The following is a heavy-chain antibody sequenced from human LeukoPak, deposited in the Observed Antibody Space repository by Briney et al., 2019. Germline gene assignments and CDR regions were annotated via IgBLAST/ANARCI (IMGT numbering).Heavy chain of an antibody. CDR1: GFTFSSYW. Sequence: GGSLRLSCAASGFTFSSYWMSWVRQAPGKGLEWVANIKQDGSEKYYVDSVKGRFTISRDNAKNSLYLQMNSLRAEDTAVYYCARPLWLGELANSYYFDYWGQGTLVTVSS. CDR3: ARPLWLGELANSYYFDY. V-gene: IGHV3-7*01. CDR2: IKQDGSEK. J-gene: IGHJ4*02. D-gene: IGHD3-10*01.